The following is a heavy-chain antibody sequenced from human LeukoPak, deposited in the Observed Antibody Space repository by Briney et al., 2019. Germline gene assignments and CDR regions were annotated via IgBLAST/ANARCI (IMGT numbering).Heavy chain of an antibody. CDR2: ISYDGSNK. Sequence: GGSLRLSCAASGFTFSSYAMHWVRQAPGKGLEWVAVISYDGSNKYYADSVKGRFTISRDDSKNTLYLQMNSLRAEDTAVYYCASPVLWGQGTLVTVSS. V-gene: IGHV3-30-3*01. D-gene: IGHD2-8*01. J-gene: IGHJ4*02. CDR1: GFTFSSYA. CDR3: ASPVL.